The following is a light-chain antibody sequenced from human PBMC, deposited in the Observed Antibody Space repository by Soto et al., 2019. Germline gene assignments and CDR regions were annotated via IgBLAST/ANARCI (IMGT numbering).Light chain of an antibody. Sequence: QSALTQPPSASGSPGQSVTISCTGTSSDVGGYNYVSWYQQHRGKAPKLIISEVSKRPSGVPDRFSGSKSGNTASLTVSGLQAEDEADYYCSSFAGNNNLVFGGGTKLTVL. V-gene: IGLV2-8*01. CDR1: SSDVGGYNY. CDR3: SSFAGNNNLV. CDR2: EVS. J-gene: IGLJ2*01.